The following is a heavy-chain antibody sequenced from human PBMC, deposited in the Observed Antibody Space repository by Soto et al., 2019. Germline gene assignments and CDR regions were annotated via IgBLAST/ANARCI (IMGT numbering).Heavy chain of an antibody. CDR2: ISWNSGSI. V-gene: IGHV3-9*01. CDR1: GFTFDDYA. J-gene: IGHJ6*02. D-gene: IGHD2-2*01. Sequence: GGSLRLSCAASGFTFDDYAMHWVRQAPGKGLEWVSGISWNSGSIGYADSVKGRFTISRDNAKNSLYLQMNSLRAEDTALYYCAKDIAIVVVPAAMGQYYYYGMDVWGQGTTVTV. CDR3: AKDIAIVVVPAAMGQYYYYGMDV.